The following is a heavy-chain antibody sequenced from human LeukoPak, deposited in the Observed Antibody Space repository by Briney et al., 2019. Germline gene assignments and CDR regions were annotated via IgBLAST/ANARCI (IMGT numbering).Heavy chain of an antibody. J-gene: IGHJ4*02. CDR2: ISYDGSNK. CDR3: ASEVVVAATQPPVDY. D-gene: IGHD2-15*01. CDR1: GFTFSSYG. Sequence: PGRSLRLSCAASGFTFSSYGMHWVRQAPGKGLEWVAVISYDGSNKYYADSVKGRFTISRDNSKNTLYLQMNSLRAEDTAVYYCASEVVVAATQPPVDYWGQGTLVTVSS. V-gene: IGHV3-30*03.